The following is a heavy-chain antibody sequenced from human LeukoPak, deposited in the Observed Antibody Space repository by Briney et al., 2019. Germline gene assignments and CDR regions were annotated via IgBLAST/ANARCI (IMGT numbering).Heavy chain of an antibody. V-gene: IGHV7-4-1*02. CDR2: IHPSTGNP. CDR3: AGYTEWELLAGFDY. CDR1: GYTFTNYA. D-gene: IGHD1-26*01. Sequence: ASVKVSCKASGYTFTNYAINWVRQAPGQGLEWMGWIHPSTGNPTYAQGFTGRFVFSLDTSVSTAYLQISSLKAEDTAVYYCAGYTEWELLAGFDYWGQGTLVTVSS. J-gene: IGHJ4*02.